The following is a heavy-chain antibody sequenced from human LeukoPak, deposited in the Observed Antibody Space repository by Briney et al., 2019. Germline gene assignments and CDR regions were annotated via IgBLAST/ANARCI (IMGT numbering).Heavy chain of an antibody. V-gene: IGHV3-74*01. CDR2: LYRFGSST. CDR3: ARDAYCSSTSCHLYNWFDP. J-gene: IGHJ5*02. D-gene: IGHD2-2*01. Sequence: PGVSLRLSCAASRFTFSSYLLHWVRPAPGKGLVWVSRLYRFGSSTSYAGSLQGRFPIFSDHAQDPLYLQMNSLSAEATAVYYCARDAYCSSTSCHLYNWFDPWGQGTLVTVSS. CDR1: RFTFSSYL.